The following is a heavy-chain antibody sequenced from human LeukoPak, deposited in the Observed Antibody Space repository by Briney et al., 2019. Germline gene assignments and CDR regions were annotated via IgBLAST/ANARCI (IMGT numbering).Heavy chain of an antibody. CDR2: ISWNSGSI. CDR1: GFTFDDYA. V-gene: IGHV3-9*01. J-gene: IGHJ4*02. CDR3: AKDTSIAVAGSLDY. Sequence: PGRSLRLSCAASGFTFDDYAMHWVRQAPGKGLEWVSGISWNSGSIGYADSVKGRFTISRDNAKNSLYLQMNSLRAEDTALYYCAKDTSIAVAGSLDYWGQGTLVTVSS. D-gene: IGHD6-19*01.